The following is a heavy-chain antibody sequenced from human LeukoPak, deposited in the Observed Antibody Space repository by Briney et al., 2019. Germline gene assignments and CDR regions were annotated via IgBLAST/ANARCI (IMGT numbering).Heavy chain of an antibody. Sequence: GGSLRLSCAASGFTFSSYEMNWVRQAPGKGLEWVSYISSSGSTIYYADSVKGRFTISRDNAKNSLYLQMNSLRAEDTAVYYCARGLYDILTGYQDAFDIWGQGAMVTVSS. CDR1: GFTFSSYE. J-gene: IGHJ3*02. CDR2: ISSSGSTI. D-gene: IGHD3-9*01. V-gene: IGHV3-48*03. CDR3: ARGLYDILTGYQDAFDI.